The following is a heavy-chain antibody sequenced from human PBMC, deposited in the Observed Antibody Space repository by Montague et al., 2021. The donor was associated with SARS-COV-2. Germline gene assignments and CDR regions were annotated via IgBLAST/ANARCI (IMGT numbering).Heavy chain of an antibody. CDR1: GFSFSDYA. CDR3: AREKKEVQMDY. V-gene: IGHV3-33*01. CDR2: IWYDGSNS. D-gene: IGHD5-24*01. J-gene: IGHJ4*02. Sequence: SWRFSCAASGFSFSDYAMHWVRQAPGLALEWVAVIWYDGSNSYYADSVKGRFTISRDNSKNAVYLQMNSLTADDTAIYYCAREKKEVQMDYWGLGTLVTVSS.